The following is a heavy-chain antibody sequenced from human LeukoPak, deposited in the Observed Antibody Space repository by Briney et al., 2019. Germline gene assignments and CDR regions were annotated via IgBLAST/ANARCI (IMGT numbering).Heavy chain of an antibody. V-gene: IGHV3-23*01. D-gene: IGHD2-15*01. Sequence: GGSLRLSCTTSAFNFNNHAMNWVRQAPGRGLEWVSGISGGGVNTHYADSVKGRFTTSRDNAKNSLFLQMNSLRAEDTAVYYCARVLRYCSGGNCYSGGLGYMDVWGKGTTVTISS. CDR2: ISGGGVNT. CDR1: AFNFNNHA. J-gene: IGHJ6*03. CDR3: ARVLRYCSGGNCYSGGLGYMDV.